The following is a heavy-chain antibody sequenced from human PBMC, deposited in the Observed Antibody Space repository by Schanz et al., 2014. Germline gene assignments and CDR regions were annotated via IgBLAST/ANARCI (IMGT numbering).Heavy chain of an antibody. V-gene: IGHV3-11*01. CDR2: ISDSGNSA. CDR1: GFTFSGYA. Sequence: QVQLVESGGGLVKPGGSLRISCAASGFTFSGYAMTWIRQAPGKGLEWVSDISDSGNSAHYADAAKGRFTISRDNAKNSLFLQMSSLSAEDTAVYYCAKAAPAATYLDTWGLGTLVTVSS. J-gene: IGHJ4*02. CDR3: AKAAPAATYLDT. D-gene: IGHD2-2*01.